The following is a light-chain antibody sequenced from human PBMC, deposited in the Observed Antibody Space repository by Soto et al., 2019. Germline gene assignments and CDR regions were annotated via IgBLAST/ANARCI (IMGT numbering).Light chain of an antibody. J-gene: IGLJ2*01. CDR1: SSDVGGYNY. V-gene: IGLV2-14*01. CDR3: SSYTSSSTLVV. Sequence: QSVLTQPASVSGSPGQSITISCTGTSSDVGGYNYVSWYQQHPGKAPKLMIYEVSERPSGVSNRFSGSKSGNTASLTISGLQAADEADYYCSSYTSSSTLVVFGGGTQLTVL. CDR2: EVS.